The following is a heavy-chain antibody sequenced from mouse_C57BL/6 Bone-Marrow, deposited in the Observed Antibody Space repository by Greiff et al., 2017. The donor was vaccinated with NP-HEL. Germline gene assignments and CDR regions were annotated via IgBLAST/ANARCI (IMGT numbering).Heavy chain of an antibody. D-gene: IGHD3-2*02. V-gene: IGHV1-61*01. J-gene: IGHJ3*01. CDR3: ARRETAQATEGFAY. CDR1: GYTFTSYW. CDR2: IYPSDSET. Sequence: QVQLQQSGAELVRPGSSVKLSCKASGYTFTSYWMDWVKQRPGQGLEWIGNIYPSDSETHYNQKFKDKATLTVDKSSSTAYMQLSSLTSEDSAVYYCARRETAQATEGFAYWGQGTLVTVSA.